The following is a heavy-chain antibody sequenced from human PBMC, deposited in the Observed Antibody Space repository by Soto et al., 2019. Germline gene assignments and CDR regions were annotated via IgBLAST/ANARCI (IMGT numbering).Heavy chain of an antibody. D-gene: IGHD2-8*01. CDR3: ARNSPGVYALWVDV. CDR1: GFTFSSYW. CDR2: INSDGSSI. J-gene: IGHJ6*02. Sequence: GGSLRLSCAASGFTFSSYWMHWVRQAPGKGLMWVSRINSDGSSINYADFVMGRLIISTDNAKNTLYLQMNSLRAEDTAVYYCARNSPGVYALWVDVWGQGTTVTVSS. V-gene: IGHV3-74*01.